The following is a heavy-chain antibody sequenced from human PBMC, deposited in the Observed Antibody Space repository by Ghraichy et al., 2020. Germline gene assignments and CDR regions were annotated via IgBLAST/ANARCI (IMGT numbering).Heavy chain of an antibody. D-gene: IGHD4-23*01. CDR1: GFTVSSNY. CDR2: IYSGGST. V-gene: IGHV3-53*01. Sequence: GGSLRLSCAASGFTVSSNYMSWVRQAPGKGLEWVSVIYSGGSTYYADSVKGRFTISRDNSKNTLYLQMNSLRAEDTAVYYCAREMYYGGNRFDYWGQGTLVTVSS. CDR3: AREMYYGGNRFDY. J-gene: IGHJ4*02.